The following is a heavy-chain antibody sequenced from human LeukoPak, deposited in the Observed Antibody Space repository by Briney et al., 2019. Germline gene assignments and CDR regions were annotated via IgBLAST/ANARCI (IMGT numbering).Heavy chain of an antibody. CDR2: MNPNSGNT. Sequence: ASVKVSCKASGYTFTSYDINWVRQATGQGLEWMGWMNPNSGNTGYAQKFQGRVTMTRNTSISTAYMELSSLRSEDTAVYYCARANRGAAAGTRYYYYYMDVWGKGTTVTVSS. CDR3: ARANRGAAAGTRYYYYYMDV. J-gene: IGHJ6*03. D-gene: IGHD6-13*01. V-gene: IGHV1-8*01. CDR1: GYTFTSYD.